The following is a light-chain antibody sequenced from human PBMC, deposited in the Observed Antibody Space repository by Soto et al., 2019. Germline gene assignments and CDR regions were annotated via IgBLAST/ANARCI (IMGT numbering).Light chain of an antibody. CDR3: QQYNSYQT. J-gene: IGKJ4*01. Sequence: DLQMTQSPSTLSASVGDRVTITCRASQSISSWLAWYQQKPGKAPKLLIYDASSLESGVPSRFSGSGSGTEFTLTISSLQPDDFATYYCQQYNSYQTFGGGTKVEIK. CDR1: QSISSW. V-gene: IGKV1-5*01. CDR2: DAS.